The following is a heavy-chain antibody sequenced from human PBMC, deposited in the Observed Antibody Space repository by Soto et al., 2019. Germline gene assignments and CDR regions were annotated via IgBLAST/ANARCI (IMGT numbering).Heavy chain of an antibody. Sequence: ASVKVSCKASGGTFSSYAISWVRQAPGQGLEWMGGIIPIFGTANYAQKFQGRVTITADKSTSTAYMELSSLRSEDTAVYYCARGPTYYYGSGSEIDPWGQGTLVTVSS. V-gene: IGHV1-69*06. D-gene: IGHD3-10*01. CDR2: IIPIFGTA. CDR1: GGTFSSYA. J-gene: IGHJ5*02. CDR3: ARGPTYYYGSGSEIDP.